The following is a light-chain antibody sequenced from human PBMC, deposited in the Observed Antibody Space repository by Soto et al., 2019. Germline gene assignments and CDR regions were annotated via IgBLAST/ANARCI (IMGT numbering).Light chain of an antibody. V-gene: IGLV1-44*01. CDR2: SNN. Sequence: QSVLTQPPSASGTPGQTVTISCSGSSSNIGSNTVNWYQQLPGTAPKHLIYSNNTRPSGVPDRFSGSKSGTSASLAISGLQSEDEADYYCAAWDDSLNGYVFGTGTKVTVL. CDR1: SSNIGSNT. CDR3: AAWDDSLNGYV. J-gene: IGLJ1*01.